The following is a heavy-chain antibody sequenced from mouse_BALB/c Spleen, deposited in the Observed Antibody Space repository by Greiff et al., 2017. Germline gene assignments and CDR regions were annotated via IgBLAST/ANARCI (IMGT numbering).Heavy chain of an antibody. CDR1: GYTFTSYT. J-gene: IGHJ3*01. Sequence: QVQLQQSGAELARPGASVKMSCKASGYTFTSYTMHWVKQRPGQGLEWIGYINPSSGYTNYNQKFKDKATLTADKSSSTAYMQLSSLTSEDSAVYYCARSGGGNSWFAYWGQGTLVTVSA. CDR2: INPSSGYT. D-gene: IGHD1-1*02. CDR3: ARSGGGNSWFAY. V-gene: IGHV1-4*01.